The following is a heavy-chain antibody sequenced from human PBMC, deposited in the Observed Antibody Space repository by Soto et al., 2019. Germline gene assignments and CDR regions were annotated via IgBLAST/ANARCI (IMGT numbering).Heavy chain of an antibody. Sequence: QVQLVQSGAEVKKPGASVKVSCKASGYTFTSYGISWVRQAPGQGLEWMGWISAYNGNTNYAQKPQGRVTMTTDTSTSTAYMELRSLRSDDTAVYYCAREILLGHNWNDASNWFDPWGQGTLVTVSS. CDR3: AREILLGHNWNDASNWFDP. CDR2: ISAYNGNT. V-gene: IGHV1-18*01. J-gene: IGHJ5*02. CDR1: GYTFTSYG. D-gene: IGHD1-1*01.